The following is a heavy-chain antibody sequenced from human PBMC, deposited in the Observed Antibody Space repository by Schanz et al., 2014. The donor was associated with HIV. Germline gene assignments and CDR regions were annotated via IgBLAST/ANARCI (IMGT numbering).Heavy chain of an antibody. CDR1: GDSLSENY. V-gene: IGHV4-34*01. Sequence: QVRLQQWGAGLLKPSETLTLTCAVYGDSLSENYWTWIRQSPEKGLEWIGEIGHSGSTKYHPSLKSRATMSVDTSKKQFSLRLNSVTAADTGIYYCASLHVESTGTTFGYWSPGALVTVSS. D-gene: IGHD1-1*01. CDR3: ASLHVESTGTTFGY. CDR2: IGHSGST. J-gene: IGHJ4*02.